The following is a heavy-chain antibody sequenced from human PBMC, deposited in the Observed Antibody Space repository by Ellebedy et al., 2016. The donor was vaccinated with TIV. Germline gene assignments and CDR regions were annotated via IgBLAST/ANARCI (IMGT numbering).Heavy chain of an antibody. J-gene: IGHJ3*02. Sequence: PSETLSLTCTVSGDSISGSYWNWIRQPPGRGLEWIGCIYYTGTTYYNPSLKNRVTISLDTSKNQFSLKVNSVTAADTAVYYCARTNAFDIWGRGTMVTVSS. V-gene: IGHV4-59*01. CDR3: ARTNAFDI. CDR1: GDSISGSY. CDR2: IYYTGTT.